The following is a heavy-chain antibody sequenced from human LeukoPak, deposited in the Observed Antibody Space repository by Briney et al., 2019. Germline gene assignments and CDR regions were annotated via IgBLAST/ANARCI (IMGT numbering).Heavy chain of an antibody. CDR2: ISAYNGNT. CDR1: GYTFTSYG. V-gene: IGHV1-18*01. J-gene: IGHJ4*02. D-gene: IGHD5-12*01. Sequence: ASVKVSCKASGYTFTSYGISWVRQAPGQGLEWMGWISAYNGNTNYAQKFQGRVTITADTSTDTAYMELNSLISDDTAVYYCATVERGYSAYASFYFDYWGRGTLVTVSS. CDR3: ATVERGYSAYASFYFDY.